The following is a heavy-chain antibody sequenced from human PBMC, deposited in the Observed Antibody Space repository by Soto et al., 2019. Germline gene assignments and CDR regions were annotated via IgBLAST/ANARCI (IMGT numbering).Heavy chain of an antibody. V-gene: IGHV1-18*01. J-gene: IGHJ6*02. CDR3: ARGNQAYYDFWSGPSAYGMDV. CDR2: ISAYNGNT. D-gene: IGHD3-3*01. Sequence: GASVKVSFKASGYTFTSYGISWVRQAPGQGLEWMGWISAYNGNTNYAQKLQGRVTMTTDTSTSTAYMELRSLRSDDTAVYYCARGNQAYYDFWSGPSAYGMDVWGQGTTVTVSS. CDR1: GYTFTSYG.